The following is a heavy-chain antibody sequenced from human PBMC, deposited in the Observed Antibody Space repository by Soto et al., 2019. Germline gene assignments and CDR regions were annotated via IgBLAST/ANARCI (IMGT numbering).Heavy chain of an antibody. D-gene: IGHD1-1*01. CDR1: GGSISSGGYY. CDR2: IYYSGTT. CDR3: ARDVTTKDFFDY. V-gene: IGHV4-31*03. Sequence: PSETLSLTCTVSGGSISSGGYYWSWVRQFPGKGLEWIGYIYYSGTTHYNPSLKSRISMSIDTSKNQSSLRLNSVTAADTAVYYCARDVTTKDFFDYWGQGSPVTVSP. J-gene: IGHJ4*02.